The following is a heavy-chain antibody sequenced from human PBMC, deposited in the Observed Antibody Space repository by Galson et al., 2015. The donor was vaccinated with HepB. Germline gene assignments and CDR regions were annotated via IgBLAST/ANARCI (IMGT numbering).Heavy chain of an antibody. Sequence: ETLSLTCAIYGGSFSGYYWSWIRQPPGKGLEWIGEVDQSGSTNYNPSLKSRVTISVDTSKNQFSLNLSSVTAADTAVYYCARTYSYYVLRYYYYMDVWGKGTTVTVSS. J-gene: IGHJ6*03. CDR2: VDQSGST. V-gene: IGHV4-34*01. CDR1: GGSFSGYY. D-gene: IGHD4-11*01. CDR3: ARTYSYYVLRYYYYMDV.